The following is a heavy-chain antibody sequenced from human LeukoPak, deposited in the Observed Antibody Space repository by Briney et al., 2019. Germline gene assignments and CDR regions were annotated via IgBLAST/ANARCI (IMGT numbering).Heavy chain of an antibody. D-gene: IGHD6-13*01. CDR3: ARDRWDSSSWYGNFDY. J-gene: IGHJ4*02. CDR2: IIPIFGTA. CDR1: GGTFGSYA. Sequence: GASVKVSCKASGGTFGSYAISWVRQARGQGLEWMGRIIPIFGTANYAQKFQGRVTITTDESTSTAYMELSSLRSEDTAVYYCARDRWDSSSWYGNFDYWGQGTLVTVSS. V-gene: IGHV1-69*05.